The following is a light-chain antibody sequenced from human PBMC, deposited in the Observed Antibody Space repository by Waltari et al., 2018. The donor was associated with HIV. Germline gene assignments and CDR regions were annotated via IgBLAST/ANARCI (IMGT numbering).Light chain of an antibody. CDR2: EVS. V-gene: IGLV2-23*02. Sequence: QSALTQPASVSGSPGQSITIYCTGNSSDVGSYNLVAWYQQHTGKAPKLLIYEVSKRPSGVSNRFSGSKSGNTASLTISGLQAEDEADYYCCSYAGSSTLVFGGGTKLTVL. CDR1: SSDVGSYNL. CDR3: CSYAGSSTLV. J-gene: IGLJ2*01.